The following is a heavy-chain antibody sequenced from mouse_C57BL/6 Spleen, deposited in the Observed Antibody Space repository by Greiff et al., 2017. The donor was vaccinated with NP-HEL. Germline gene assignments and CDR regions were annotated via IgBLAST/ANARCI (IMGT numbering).Heavy chain of an antibody. J-gene: IGHJ3*01. D-gene: IGHD2-3*01. CDR1: GFNIKDYY. CDR2: IDPEDGET. V-gene: IGHV14-2*01. CDR3: ASGGWLEFAY. Sequence: EVKLQESGAELVKPGASVKLSCTASGFNIKDYYMHWVKQRTEQGLEWIGRIDPEDGETKYAPKFEGKATIPADTSSNTAYLQLSSLTSEDTAVYYCASGGWLEFAYWGQGTLVTVCA.